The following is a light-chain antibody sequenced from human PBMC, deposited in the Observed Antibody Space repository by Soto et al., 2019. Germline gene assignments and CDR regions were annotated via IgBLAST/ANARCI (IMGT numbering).Light chain of an antibody. CDR3: QHYGSSPSYT. CDR2: AAS. J-gene: IGKJ2*01. Sequence: EIVLTQSPGTLSLSPGERATLSCRASQSVSNSYLAWYQQKPGQAPRLLIYAASSRATGIPDRFSGSGSGTDFTLTISRLEPEDFAVYYCQHYGSSPSYTFGQGTKLEI. CDR1: QSVSNSY. V-gene: IGKV3-20*01.